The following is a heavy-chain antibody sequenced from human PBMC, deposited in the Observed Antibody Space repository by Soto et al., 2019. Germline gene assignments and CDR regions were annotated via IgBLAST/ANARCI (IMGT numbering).Heavy chain of an antibody. V-gene: IGHV4-59*01. CDR2: ITYSGRT. Sequence: QVQLQESGPGLVKPSETLSLTCTVSGDSLSTYFWTWVRQTPGTGLELLGYITYSGRTNYNPSLKSRVTTSADPSNNPFSLTRTCVTAVDTAVYYCARQMGCGDLFHSWGQGILVTVSS. CDR3: ARQMGCGDLFHS. J-gene: IGHJ5*01. CDR1: GDSLSTYF. D-gene: IGHD3-10*01.